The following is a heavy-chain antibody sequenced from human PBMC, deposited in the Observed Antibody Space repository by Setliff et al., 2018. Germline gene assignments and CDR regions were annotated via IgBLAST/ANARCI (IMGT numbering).Heavy chain of an antibody. J-gene: IGHJ6*01. CDR3: ARERDYDGMNYYGMDV. D-gene: IGHD3-22*01. CDR2: ISPYNGHT. CDR1: GHFLSSYG. V-gene: IGHV1-18*01. Sequence: ASVKVSCKASGHFLSSYGVTWVRQAPGRGLQWMGWISPYNGHTNYAQKFQGRVAMTTDTSTNTAYMELRSLGSDDTAVYYCARERDYDGMNYYGMDVWGQGTTVTVSS.